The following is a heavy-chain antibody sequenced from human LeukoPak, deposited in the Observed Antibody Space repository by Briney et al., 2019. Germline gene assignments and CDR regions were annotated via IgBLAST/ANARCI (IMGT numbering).Heavy chain of an antibody. CDR2: INTNTGNP. CDR1: GYTFTIYA. CDR3: ARVPQMTTVTAFDY. D-gene: IGHD4-17*01. J-gene: IGHJ4*02. V-gene: IGHV7-4-1*02. Sequence: GASVKVSCKASGYTFTIYAMNWVRQAPGQGLEWMGWINTNTGNPTYAQGFTGRFVFSLDTSVSTAYLQISSLKAEDTAVYYCARVPQMTTVTAFDYWGQGTLVTVSS.